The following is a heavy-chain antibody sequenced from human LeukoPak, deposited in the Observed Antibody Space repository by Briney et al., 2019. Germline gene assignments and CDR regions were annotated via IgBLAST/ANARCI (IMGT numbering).Heavy chain of an antibody. J-gene: IGHJ5*02. V-gene: IGHV7-4-1*02. Sequence: ASVKVSCKASGYTFTSYAMNWVRQAPGQGLEWMGWINTYTGNPTYTQGFTGRFVFSLDTSVSTAHLQISSLKAEDTAVYYCARAALPLRYFDWLARPNWFDPWGQGTLVTVSS. D-gene: IGHD3-9*01. CDR2: INTYTGNP. CDR3: ARAALPLRYFDWLARPNWFDP. CDR1: GYTFTSYA.